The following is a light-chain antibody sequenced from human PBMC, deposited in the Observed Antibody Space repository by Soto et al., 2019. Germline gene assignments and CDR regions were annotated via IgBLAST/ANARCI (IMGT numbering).Light chain of an antibody. CDR1: QNIRVY. V-gene: IGKV1-39*01. CDR2: AAS. Sequence: DIQMTQSPSSLSASVGDRVTITCRASQNIRVYLNWYQKKPGKAPELLIHAASSLQSGVPSTFSGSGSGTDFALTISSLQPEDFATYYCHQTAANPWTFAQGTKVDIK. J-gene: IGKJ1*01. CDR3: HQTAANPWT.